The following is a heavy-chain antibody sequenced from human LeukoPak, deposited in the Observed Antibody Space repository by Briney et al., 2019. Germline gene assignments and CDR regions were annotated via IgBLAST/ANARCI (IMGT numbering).Heavy chain of an antibody. Sequence: GGSLRLSCAASGFTFSSSPMNWVRQSPARGLEWVSAISATGDSTSYADSLKGRFTISRDNSKNTLYLQMSSLTAEDTAVYYCAKECGRDYDDRAFDIWGQGTMVTVSS. CDR3: AKECGRDYDDRAFDI. D-gene: IGHD3-22*01. CDR1: GFTFSSSP. V-gene: IGHV3-23*01. CDR2: ISATGDST. J-gene: IGHJ3*02.